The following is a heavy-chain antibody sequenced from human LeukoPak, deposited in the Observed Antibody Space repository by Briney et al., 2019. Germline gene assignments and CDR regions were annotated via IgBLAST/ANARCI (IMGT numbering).Heavy chain of an antibody. V-gene: IGHV4-38-2*02. CDR1: GFSISGGYY. J-gene: IGHJ4*02. Sequence: SEALSLTCSVSGFSISGGYYWGWIRPPPGKGLEWLGSIYHSGNTDYNPSLKSRVTISVDTAKNKFFLRLGSVTAADTAVYYCAREQPIAAAGRIGDYWGQGTLVTVSS. CDR2: IYHSGNT. D-gene: IGHD6-13*01. CDR3: AREQPIAAAGRIGDY.